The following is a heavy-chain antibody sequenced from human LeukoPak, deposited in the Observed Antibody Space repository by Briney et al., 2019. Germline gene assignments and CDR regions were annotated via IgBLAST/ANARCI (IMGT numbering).Heavy chain of an antibody. CDR2: TYYSGST. CDR1: GGSISSYY. V-gene: IGHV4-59*01. D-gene: IGHD3-22*01. CDR3: ARVTYYYDSSGYYYYYYYMDV. Sequence: SETLSLTCTVSGGSISSYYWSWIRQPPGKGLEWIGYTYYSGSTNYNPSLKSRVTISVDTSKNQFSLKLSSVTAADTAVYYCARVTYYYDSSGYYYYYYYMDVWGKGTTVTVSS. J-gene: IGHJ6*03.